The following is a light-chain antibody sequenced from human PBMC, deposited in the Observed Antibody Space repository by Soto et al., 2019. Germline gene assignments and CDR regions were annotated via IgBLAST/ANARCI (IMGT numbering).Light chain of an antibody. CDR1: SSIIGSDI. Sequence: QSVLTQPPSASGTPGQSVTISCSGSSSIIGSDIVHWYQQLPGTAPKLLLYSDNQRPSGVPDRFSGSKSGTSASLAISGLQSEDEGDYYCAVWDDSLNAWVFGGGTKLTVL. V-gene: IGLV1-44*01. CDR3: AVWDDSLNAWV. J-gene: IGLJ3*02. CDR2: SDN.